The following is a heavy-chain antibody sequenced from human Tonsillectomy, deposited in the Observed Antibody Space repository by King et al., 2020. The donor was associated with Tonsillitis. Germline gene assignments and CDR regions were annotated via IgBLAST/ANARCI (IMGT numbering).Heavy chain of an antibody. CDR2: ISGSGGST. CDR3: ARDMGGSGSSNWFDP. J-gene: IGHJ5*02. V-gene: IGHV3-23*04. Sequence: VQLVESGGGLVQPGGSLRLSCAASGFTFSSYAMTWVRQAPGKGLEWVSTISGSGGSTYYADSVKGRFTISRDNSKNTLYLQMNSLRAEDTAVYYCARDMGGSGSSNWFDPWGQGTLVTVSS. D-gene: IGHD3-10*01. CDR1: GFTFSSYA.